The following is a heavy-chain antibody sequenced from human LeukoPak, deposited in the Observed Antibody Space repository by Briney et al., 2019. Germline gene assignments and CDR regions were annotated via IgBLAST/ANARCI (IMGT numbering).Heavy chain of an antibody. CDR2: IIPIFGTA. CDR1: GGTFSSYA. D-gene: IGHD3-10*01. CDR3: ASSGSVNYYGSGSYYNLDY. Sequence: SVKVSCKASGGTFSSYAISWVRQAPGQGLEWMGGIIPIFGTANYAQKFQGRVTMTEDTSTDTAYMELSSLRSEDTAVYYCASSGSVNYYGSGSYYNLDYWGQGTLVTVSS. J-gene: IGHJ4*02. V-gene: IGHV1-69*06.